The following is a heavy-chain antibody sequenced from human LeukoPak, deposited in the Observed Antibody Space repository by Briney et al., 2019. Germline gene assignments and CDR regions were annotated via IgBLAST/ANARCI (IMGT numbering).Heavy chain of an antibody. Sequence: GGSLRLPCAASGFIFSSYAMHWGRQAPGKGLEGVAVISYDGSNKYYVDSVKGRFTISRDNSKNTLYLQMNSLRAEDTAVYYCARERVIMNAFDIWGQGTMVTVSS. V-gene: IGHV3-30*04. CDR1: GFIFSSYA. CDR2: ISYDGSNK. CDR3: ARERVIMNAFDI. D-gene: IGHD3-10*01. J-gene: IGHJ3*02.